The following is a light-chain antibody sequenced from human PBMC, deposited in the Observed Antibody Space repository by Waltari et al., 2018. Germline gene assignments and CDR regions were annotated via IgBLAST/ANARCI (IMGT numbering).Light chain of an antibody. CDR3: QQYGSSPGIT. CDR1: QSVGGSY. CDR2: GTF. V-gene: IGKV3-20*01. J-gene: IGKJ5*01. Sequence: EIVLTQYPGTLPLSQGERATLSCRASQSVGGSYLAWYQQKPGQAPSLLIYGTFSRATGIPDRFSGSGSGTDFILTISRLEPEDFAVYYCQQYGSSPGITFGQGTRVEIK.